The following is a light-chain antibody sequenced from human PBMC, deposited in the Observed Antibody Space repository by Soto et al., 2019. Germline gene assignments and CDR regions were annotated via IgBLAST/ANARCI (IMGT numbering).Light chain of an antibody. CDR2: KAT. CDR1: QSMSYW. J-gene: IGKJ4*01. V-gene: IGKV1-5*03. CDR3: HQYNNQWGRT. Sequence: DIQMTQSPSTLSASVGARVTLTCRASQSMSYWLAWYQQKPGKAPKLLIYKATNLEAGVPSRFSGSGSGTELPLTISSRQPDDFATYYCHQYNNQWGRTFGGGTRVEIK.